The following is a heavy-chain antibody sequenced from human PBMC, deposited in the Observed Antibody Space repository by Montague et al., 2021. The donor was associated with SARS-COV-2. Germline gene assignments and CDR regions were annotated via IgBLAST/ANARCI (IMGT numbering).Heavy chain of an antibody. CDR3: VRYSGWFYFDF. CDR2: TYYRSKWYS. D-gene: IGHD6-19*01. Sequence: CAISGDSVSSNSVAWCWIRQSPPTGLEWPGRTYYRSKWYSDYAPSVRGRLTVNPDASKNEFSLELNYVTPEDTAVYYCVRYSGWFYFDFWGQGTLVTVSS. J-gene: IGHJ4*02. V-gene: IGHV6-1*01. CDR1: GDSVSSNSVA.